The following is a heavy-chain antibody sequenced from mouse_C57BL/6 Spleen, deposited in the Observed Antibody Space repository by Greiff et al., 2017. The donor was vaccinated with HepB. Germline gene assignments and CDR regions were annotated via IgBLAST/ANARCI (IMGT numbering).Heavy chain of an antibody. V-gene: IGHV2-5*01. Sequence: VKLMESGPGLVQPSQSLSITCTVSGFSLTSYGVYWVRQSPGKGLEWLGVIWRGGSTDYNAAFMSRLSITKDNSKSQVFFKMNSLQADDTAIYYCAKTEDYYGRAMDYWGQGTSVTVSS. J-gene: IGHJ4*01. CDR3: AKTEDYYGRAMDY. CDR1: GFSLTSYG. D-gene: IGHD1-1*01. CDR2: IWRGGST.